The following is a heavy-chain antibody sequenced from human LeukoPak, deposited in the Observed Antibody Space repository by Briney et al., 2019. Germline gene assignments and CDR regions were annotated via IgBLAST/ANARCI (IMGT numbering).Heavy chain of an antibody. CDR2: IYYSGST. V-gene: IGHV4-39*01. CDR1: GGSISSSSYY. CDR3: ARWFGVTTDY. J-gene: IGHJ4*02. Sequence: SETLSLTCTVSGGSISSSSYYWGWIRQPPGKGLEWIGSIYYSGSTYYNPSLKSRVTISVDTSKNQFSLKLSSVTAADTAVYYCARWFGVTTDYWGQGTLVTVSS. D-gene: IGHD3-16*01.